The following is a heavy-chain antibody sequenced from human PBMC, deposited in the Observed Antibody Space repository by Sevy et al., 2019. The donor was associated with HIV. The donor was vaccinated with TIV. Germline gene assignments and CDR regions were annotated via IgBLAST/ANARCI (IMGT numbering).Heavy chain of an antibody. J-gene: IGHJ6*02. CDR2: INQDGSEK. Sequence: GGSLRLSCAASRFTFSSYWMSWVRQAPGKGLEWVANINQDGSEKYHLDSVKGRFTISRDNAKNSLYLQMNSLRAEDCSVYFCAGVSSIYYDRGYFYAMDVWGQGTTVTVSS. V-gene: IGHV3-7*01. CDR3: AGVSSIYYDRGYFYAMDV. CDR1: RFTFSSYW. D-gene: IGHD3-22*01.